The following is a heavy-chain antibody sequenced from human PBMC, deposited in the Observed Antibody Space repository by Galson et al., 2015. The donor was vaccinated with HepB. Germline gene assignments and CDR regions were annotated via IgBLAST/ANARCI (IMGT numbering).Heavy chain of an antibody. D-gene: IGHD2-15*01. V-gene: IGHV6-1*01. CDR2: TYYRSKWYN. Sequence: CAISGDSVSSNSAAWNWIRQSLSRGLEWLGRTYYRSKWYNDYAVSVKSRITINPDTSKNQFSLQLNSVTPEDTAVYYCARGAYCSGGSCYSRWFDPWGQGTLVTVSS. J-gene: IGHJ5*02. CDR1: GDSVSSNSAA. CDR3: ARGAYCSGGSCYSRWFDP.